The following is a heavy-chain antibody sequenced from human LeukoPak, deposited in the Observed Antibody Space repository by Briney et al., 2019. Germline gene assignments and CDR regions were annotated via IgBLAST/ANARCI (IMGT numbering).Heavy chain of an antibody. CDR1: GFTFSDNY. D-gene: IGHD3-9*01. V-gene: IGHV3-11*04. CDR3: ARDPAGWVYYYMDV. Sequence: GGSLRLSCAASGFTFSDNYMSWIRQAPGKGLEWVSYISSSGSIYYADSVKGRFTISRDNAKNSLYLQMNSLRAEDTAVYYCARDPAGWVYYYMDVWGKGTTVTVSS. J-gene: IGHJ6*03. CDR2: ISSSGSI.